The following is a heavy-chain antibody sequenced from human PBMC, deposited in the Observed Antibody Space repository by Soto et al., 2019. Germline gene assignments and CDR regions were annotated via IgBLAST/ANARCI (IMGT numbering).Heavy chain of an antibody. CDR3: AKDLAYYDFWSGYYSPLGSYYYGMDV. CDR1: GFTFSSYA. Sequence: EVQLLESGGGLVQPGGSLRLSCAASGFTFSSYAMSWVRQAPGKGLEWVSAISGSGGSTYYADSVKGRFTISRDNSKNTFYLKMNTLRAEDTAVYYCAKDLAYYDFWSGYYSPLGSYYYGMDVWGQGTTVTVSS. V-gene: IGHV3-23*01. D-gene: IGHD3-3*01. J-gene: IGHJ6*02. CDR2: ISGSGGST.